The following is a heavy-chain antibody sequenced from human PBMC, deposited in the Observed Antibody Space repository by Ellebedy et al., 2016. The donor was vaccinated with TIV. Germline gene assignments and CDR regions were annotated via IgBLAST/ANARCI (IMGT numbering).Heavy chain of an antibody. CDR3: AKHLGILTGYYMG. J-gene: IGHJ4*02. CDR2: ISGSGGST. V-gene: IGHV3-23*01. Sequence: GESLKISXAASGFTFSSYAMSWVRQAPGKGLEWVSAISGSGGSTYYADSVKGRFTISRDNSKNTLYLQMNSLRAEDTAVYNCAKHLGILTGYYMGWGQGTLVTVSS. D-gene: IGHD3-9*01. CDR1: GFTFSSYA.